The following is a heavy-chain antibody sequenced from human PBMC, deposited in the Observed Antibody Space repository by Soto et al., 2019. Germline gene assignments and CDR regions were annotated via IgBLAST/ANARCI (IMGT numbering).Heavy chain of an antibody. CDR1: GGSISSGSYY. J-gene: IGHJ4*02. Sequence: QVQLQESGPGLVKPSQTLSLTCTVSGGSISSGSYYWSCVRQHPGKGLEWIGYIYYSGSTYNNPSLKSRVTILVDTSKNQFSLKLSSVTAADTAVYYCARAPWEYQPLHRYFDYWGQGTLVTVSS. V-gene: IGHV4-31*03. CDR3: ARAPWEYQPLHRYFDY. CDR2: IYYSGST. D-gene: IGHD2-2*01.